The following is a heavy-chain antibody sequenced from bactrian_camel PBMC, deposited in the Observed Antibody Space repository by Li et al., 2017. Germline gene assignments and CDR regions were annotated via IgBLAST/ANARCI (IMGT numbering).Heavy chain of an antibody. V-gene: IGHV3S53*01. J-gene: IGHJ4*01. CDR1: AYVFNSYC. CDR3: KTVGVRDSCWGD. Sequence: VQLVESGGGSVQTGGSLRLSCAAEAYVFNSYCMGWYRQAAGKQREWVSGINADGTIRYLDSVKGRFTISKGQFKDTVYLQMNSLKPEDTATYFCKTVGVRDSCWGDWGQGTQVTVS. D-gene: IGHD1*01. CDR2: INADGTI.